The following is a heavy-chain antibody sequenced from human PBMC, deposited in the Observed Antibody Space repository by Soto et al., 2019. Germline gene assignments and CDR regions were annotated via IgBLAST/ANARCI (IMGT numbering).Heavy chain of an antibody. J-gene: IGHJ4*02. CDR3: AREYGRLRLGELSL. D-gene: IGHD3-16*02. CDR2: ISAYNGNT. CDR1: GYTFTSYG. Sequence: ASVKVSCKASGYTFTSYGISWVRQAPGQGLEWMGWISAYNGNTNYAQKLQGRVTMTTDTSTGTAYMELRSLRSDDTAVYYCAREYGRLRLGELSLWGQGTLVTVSS. V-gene: IGHV1-18*01.